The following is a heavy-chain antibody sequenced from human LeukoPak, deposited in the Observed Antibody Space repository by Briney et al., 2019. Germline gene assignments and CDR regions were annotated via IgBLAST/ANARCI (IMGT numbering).Heavy chain of an antibody. Sequence: GRSLRLSCAASGFTFDDYAMHWVRQAPGKGLEWVSGISWNSGSIGYADSVKGRFTISRDNAKNSLYLQMNSLRAEDMALYYCAKGWSLTGGAFDIRGQGTMVTVSS. J-gene: IGHJ3*02. V-gene: IGHV3-9*03. CDR3: AKGWSLTGGAFDI. CDR1: GFTFDDYA. D-gene: IGHD3-9*01. CDR2: ISWNSGSI.